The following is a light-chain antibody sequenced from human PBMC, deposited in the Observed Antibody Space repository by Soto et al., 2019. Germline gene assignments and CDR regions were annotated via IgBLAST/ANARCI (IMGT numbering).Light chain of an antibody. CDR3: QQYDNLTLN. Sequence: NQAPATLSSSIIDLRTVTFRASQSISSWLAWYQQKPGKAPKLLIYDASNLETGVPSRFSGSGSGTDFTFTISSLQPEDIATYYSQQYDNLTLNFGQGTRLEIK. CDR2: DAS. V-gene: IGKV1-33*01. CDR1: QSISSW. J-gene: IGKJ5*01.